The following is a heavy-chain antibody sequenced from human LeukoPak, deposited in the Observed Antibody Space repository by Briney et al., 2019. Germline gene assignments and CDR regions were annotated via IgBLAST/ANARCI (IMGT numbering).Heavy chain of an antibody. J-gene: IGHJ4*02. CDR2: INSDGSST. CDR1: GFTFSSYW. D-gene: IGHD6-13*01. Sequence: GGSLRLSCAASGFTFSSYWMHWVRQAPGKGLVWVSRINSDGSSTSYADSVKGRFTISRDNAKNTLYLQVNSLRAEDTAVYYCASRYSSSWYNYWGQGTLVTVSS. CDR3: ASRYSSSWYNY. V-gene: IGHV3-74*01.